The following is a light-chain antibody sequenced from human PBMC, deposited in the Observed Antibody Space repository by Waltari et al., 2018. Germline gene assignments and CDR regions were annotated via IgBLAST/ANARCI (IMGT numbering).Light chain of an antibody. CDR1: SGHSSNV. V-gene: IGLV4-69*01. CDR2: VHSDGSH. J-gene: IGLJ3*02. CDR3: QTGGHGTWV. Sequence: QLVLTQSPSASASLGASVKLTCTLSSGHSSNVVAWHQQQPEKGPRYLMKVHSDGSHRKGDDIPDLFSGSSSGAGRYLTISSLQSEDEADYYCQTGGHGTWVFGGGTKLTVL.